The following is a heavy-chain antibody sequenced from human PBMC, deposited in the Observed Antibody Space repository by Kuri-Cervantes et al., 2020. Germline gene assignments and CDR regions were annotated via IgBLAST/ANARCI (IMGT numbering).Heavy chain of an antibody. CDR1: GDTFSKCG. CDR3: ASHAAAGSHYFDY. Sequence: SVKVSCKASGDTFSKCGLSWVRQAPGQGLEWMGGIIPIFGTANYAQKLQGRVTITADKSTSTAYMELRSLRSEDTAVYYCASHAAAGSHYFDYWGQGTLVTVSS. J-gene: IGHJ4*02. CDR2: IIPIFGTA. D-gene: IGHD6-13*01. V-gene: IGHV1-69*06.